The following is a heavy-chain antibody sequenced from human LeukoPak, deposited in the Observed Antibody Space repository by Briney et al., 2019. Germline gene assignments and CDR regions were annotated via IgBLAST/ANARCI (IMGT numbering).Heavy chain of an antibody. D-gene: IGHD2-15*01. CDR2: ISYDGSNK. J-gene: IGHJ4*02. CDR1: GFTFSSYG. Sequence: PGRSLRLSCAASGFTFSSYGMHWVRQAPGKGLEWVAVISYDGSNKYYADSVKGRFTISRDNSKNTLYLQMNSLRAEDTAVYYCAKDRRIVVVVGSSFDYWGQGTLVTVSS. CDR3: AKDRRIVVVVGSSFDY. V-gene: IGHV3-30*18.